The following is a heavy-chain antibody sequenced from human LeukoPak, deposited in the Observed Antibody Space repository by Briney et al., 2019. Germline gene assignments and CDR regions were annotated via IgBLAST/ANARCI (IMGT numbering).Heavy chain of an antibody. J-gene: IGHJ4*02. V-gene: IGHV6-1*01. Sequence: SQTLSLTCAISGDSVSSNSAAWNWIRQSPSRGLEWLGRTYYRSKWYNDYALSVKSRITINPDTSKTQFSLHLNSVTPEDTAVYYCARTYSSGWYANFDYWGQGTLVTVSS. CDR2: TYYRSKWYN. CDR1: GDSVSSNSAA. CDR3: ARTYSSGWYANFDY. D-gene: IGHD6-19*01.